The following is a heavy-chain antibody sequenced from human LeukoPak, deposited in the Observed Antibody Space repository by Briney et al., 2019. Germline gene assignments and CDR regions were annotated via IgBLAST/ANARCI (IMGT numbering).Heavy chain of an antibody. CDR1: GFTFSSYG. J-gene: IGHJ4*02. CDR3: ARDQPLRGYSYGYNDY. Sequence: GGSLRLSCAASGFTFSSYGMNWVRQAPGKGLEWVSSISSSSSYIYYADSVKGRFTISRDNAKNSLYLQMNSLRAEDTAVYYCARDQPLRGYSYGYNDYWGQGTLVTVSS. CDR2: ISSSSSYI. V-gene: IGHV3-21*01. D-gene: IGHD5-18*01.